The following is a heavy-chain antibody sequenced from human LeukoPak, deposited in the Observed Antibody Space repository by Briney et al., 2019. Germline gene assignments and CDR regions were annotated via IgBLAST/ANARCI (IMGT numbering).Heavy chain of an antibody. J-gene: IGHJ4*02. CDR3: AASLWFGIYPDY. D-gene: IGHD3-10*01. CDR2: FNHNWGA. V-gene: IGHV4-39*07. Sequence: IPSETLSLTCTVSGGSISSSPYYWGWIRQPPGKGLEWIGEFNHNWGAKYNPSLKSRVTISVDTSKNHLSLSLNSVTAADTAVYYCAASLWFGIYPDYWGQGSLVTVSS. CDR1: GGSISSSPYY.